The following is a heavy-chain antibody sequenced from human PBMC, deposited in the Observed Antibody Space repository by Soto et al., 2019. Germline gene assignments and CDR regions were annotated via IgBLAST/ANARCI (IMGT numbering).Heavy chain of an antibody. J-gene: IGHJ4*02. V-gene: IGHV3-33*01. CDR1: GFTFSSYG. D-gene: IGHD3-3*01. CDR3: ARAAHTYYDFWSGHNDY. Sequence: PGGLLRLSCAASGFTFSSYGMHWVRQAPGKGLEWVAVIWYDGSNKYYADSVKGRFTISRDNSKNTLYLQMNSLRAEDTAVYYCARAAHTYYDFWSGHNDYWGQGTLVTVSS. CDR2: IWYDGSNK.